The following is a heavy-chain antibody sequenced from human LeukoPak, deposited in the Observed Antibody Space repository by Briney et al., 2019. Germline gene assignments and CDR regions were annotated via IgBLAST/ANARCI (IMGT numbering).Heavy chain of an antibody. J-gene: IGHJ4*02. V-gene: IGHV4-34*01. CDR2: INHRGST. CDR3: VRGVRGIVGASMHGRGQHYFDY. D-gene: IGHD1-26*01. CDR1: GFTFSSYS. Sequence: PGGSLRLSCAASGFTFSSYSMNWIRQPPGKGLEWIGEINHRGSTNYNPSLKSRVTISVDTSKNQFSLRLSSVSAADTAVYYCVRGVRGIVGASMHGRGQHYFDYWGQGTLVTVSS.